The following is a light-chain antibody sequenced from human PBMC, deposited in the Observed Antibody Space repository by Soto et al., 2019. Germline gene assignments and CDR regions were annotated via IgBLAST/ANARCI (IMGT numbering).Light chain of an antibody. V-gene: IGKV4-1*01. J-gene: IGKJ3*01. Sequence: DFVMTQSPDSLAVSLGERATINCKSSQNVLYSSNNKNYLAWYQQKPRQPPKLLIYWASTRNSGVPDRFSGSGSGTDFTFTISSLQAEDVTVYYCQQYFSTPLTFGPGTKVDI. CDR3: QQYFSTPLT. CDR2: WAS. CDR1: QNVLYSSNNKNY.